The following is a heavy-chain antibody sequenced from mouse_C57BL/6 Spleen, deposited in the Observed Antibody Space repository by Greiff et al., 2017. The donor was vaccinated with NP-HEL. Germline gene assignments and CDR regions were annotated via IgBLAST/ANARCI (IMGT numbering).Heavy chain of an antibody. Sequence: EVKLVESGGGLAQPGGSMKLSCVASGFTFSNYWMNWVRQSPEKGLEWVAQIRMKSDNYATHYAESGKGRITISRDNAKSSVYLQKNNIRAEDTGIYSGADPVIYYGPLFDYWGQGTTLTVSS. CDR3: ADPVIYYGPLFDY. CDR1: GFTFSNYW. J-gene: IGHJ2*01. D-gene: IGHD2-1*01. CDR2: IRMKSDNYAT. V-gene: IGHV6-3*01.